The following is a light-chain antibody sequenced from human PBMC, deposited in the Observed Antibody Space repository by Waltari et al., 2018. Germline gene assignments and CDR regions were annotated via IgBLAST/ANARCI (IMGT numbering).Light chain of an antibody. CDR2: KAS. V-gene: IGKV1-5*03. CDR3: QQYYSYPRT. CDR1: QTINRW. Sequence: DIQMTQSPSTLSASVGDRVTITCRASQTINRWLAWYQQKPGKAPKLLIYKASILESGVPPRFSGSGSGTEFTLTITSLQSEDFATYYCQQYYSYPRTFGQGTKVEIK. J-gene: IGKJ1*01.